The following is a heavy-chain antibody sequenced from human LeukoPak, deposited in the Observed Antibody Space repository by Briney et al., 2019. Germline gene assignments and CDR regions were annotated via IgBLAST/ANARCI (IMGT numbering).Heavy chain of an antibody. Sequence: ASVKVSCKPSGYTFTSYGISWVRQAPGQGLEWMGWISAYNGNTNYAQKLQGRVTMTTDTSTSTAYMELRSLRSDDTAVYYCARDVCSSTSCYCPPRVGFDYWGQGTLVTVSS. V-gene: IGHV1-18*01. CDR2: ISAYNGNT. J-gene: IGHJ4*02. D-gene: IGHD2-2*01. CDR1: GYTFTSYG. CDR3: ARDVCSSTSCYCPPRVGFDY.